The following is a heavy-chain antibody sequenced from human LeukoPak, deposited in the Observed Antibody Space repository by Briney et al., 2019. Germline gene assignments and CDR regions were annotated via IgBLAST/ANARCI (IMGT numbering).Heavy chain of an antibody. D-gene: IGHD6-6*01. V-gene: IGHV4-39*01. CDR3: ASLNDEYSSSQPDY. CDR2: IYYSGST. J-gene: IGHJ4*02. Sequence: SETLSLTCTVSGGSISSSSYYWGWIRQPPGKGLEWIGSIYYSGSTYYNPSLKSRGTISVDTSKNQFSLKLSSVTAADTAVYYCASLNDEYSSSQPDYWGQGTLVTVSS. CDR1: GGSISSSSYY.